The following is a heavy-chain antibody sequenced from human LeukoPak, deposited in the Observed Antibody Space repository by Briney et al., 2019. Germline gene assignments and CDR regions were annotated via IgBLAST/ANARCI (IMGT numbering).Heavy chain of an antibody. CDR1: RFTFSSYS. CDR2: ISGSGGTT. D-gene: IGHD2-2*01. Sequence: GGSLRLSCTASRFTFSSYSMSWVRQAPGKGLEWVSEISGSGGTTHYADSVKGRFTISRDNSKNTLYLQMNSLRAEDTAVYYCAKDIPGYCTSTSCLNWFDPWGQGTLVTVSS. CDR3: AKDIPGYCTSTSCLNWFDP. V-gene: IGHV3-23*01. J-gene: IGHJ5*02.